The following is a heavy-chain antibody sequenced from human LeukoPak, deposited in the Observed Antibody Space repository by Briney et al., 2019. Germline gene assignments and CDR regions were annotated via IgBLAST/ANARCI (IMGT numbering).Heavy chain of an antibody. CDR1: GFPFSDYG. Sequence: PGGSLRLSCAASGFPFSDYGMHWVRQPPGKGLEWVSYISSSGSTIYYADSVKGRFTISRDNAKNSLYLQMNSLRAEDTAVYYCARFADYYDSSGYPIPFDYWGQGTLVTVSS. CDR2: ISSSGSTI. CDR3: ARFADYYDSSGYPIPFDY. D-gene: IGHD3-22*01. V-gene: IGHV3-48*04. J-gene: IGHJ4*02.